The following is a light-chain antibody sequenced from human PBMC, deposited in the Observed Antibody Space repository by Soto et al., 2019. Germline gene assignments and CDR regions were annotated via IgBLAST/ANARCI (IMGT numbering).Light chain of an antibody. V-gene: IGKV3-20*01. J-gene: IGKJ3*01. Sequence: EIVLTQSPDTLSLSQGERATLSCRASQSGSSSYLAWYHQRPGQPPRLLIYGVFTRADDIPDRFSGSGSGTDFTLTISSLQPEDFAVYYCQRQGTFGPGTKVDIK. CDR3: QRQGT. CDR1: QSGSSSY. CDR2: GVF.